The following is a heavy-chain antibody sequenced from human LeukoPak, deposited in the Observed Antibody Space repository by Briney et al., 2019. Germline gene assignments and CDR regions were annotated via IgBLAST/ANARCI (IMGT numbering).Heavy chain of an antibody. Sequence: GGSLRLSCAASGFTVSSNYMSWVRQAPGRGLEWVSVIYSGDITYYADSVKGRFTISRDNSKNTLCLQMNSLRAEDTAVYYCAGGAGPYGSGSHGGYWGQGTLVTVSS. CDR2: IYSGDIT. J-gene: IGHJ4*02. V-gene: IGHV3-66*01. CDR1: GFTVSSNY. CDR3: AGGAGPYGSGSHGGY. D-gene: IGHD3-10*01.